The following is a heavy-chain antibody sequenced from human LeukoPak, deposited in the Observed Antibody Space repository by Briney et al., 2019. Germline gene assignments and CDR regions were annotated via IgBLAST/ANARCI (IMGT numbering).Heavy chain of an antibody. CDR1: GYTFTGYY. V-gene: IGHV1-2*02. Sequence: GASVKVSCKASGYTFTGYYMHWVRQAPGQGLEWMGWINPNSGGTNYAQKFQGRVTMTRDTSISTAYMELSRLRSDDTAVYYCARDQREDIVPTGAFDIWGQGTMVTVSS. CDR3: ARDQREDIVPTGAFDI. J-gene: IGHJ3*02. D-gene: IGHD2-8*01. CDR2: INPNSGGT.